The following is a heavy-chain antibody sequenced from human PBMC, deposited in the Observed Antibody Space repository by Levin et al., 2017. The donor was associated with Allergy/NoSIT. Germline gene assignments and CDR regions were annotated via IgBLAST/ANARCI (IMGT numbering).Heavy chain of an antibody. CDR1: GFTFSSYG. Sequence: PGGSLRLSCAASGFTFSSYGMHWVRQAPGKGLEWVAVIWYDGSNKYYADSVKGRFTISRDNSKNTLYLQMNSLRAEDTAVYYCARGNPTRGVGDAFDIWGQGTMVTVSS. V-gene: IGHV3-33*01. CDR2: IWYDGSNK. D-gene: IGHD1-14*01. J-gene: IGHJ3*02. CDR3: ARGNPTRGVGDAFDI.